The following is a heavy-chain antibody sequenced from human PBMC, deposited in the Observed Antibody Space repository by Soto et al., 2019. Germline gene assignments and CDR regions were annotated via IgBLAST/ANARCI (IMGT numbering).Heavy chain of an antibody. CDR2: IYWNDDK. D-gene: IGHD3-9*01. J-gene: IGHJ4*02. CDR1: GFSLTTDGVG. CDR3: ARSYYDILTRYYLFAY. V-gene: IGHV2-5*01. Sequence: SGPTLVNPTQTLTLTCTFSGFSLTTDGVGVGWVRQPPGEALEWLALIYWNDDKRYSPSLKTRLTITKDTSKNQVVLTMTNMDPVDTATYYCARSYYDILTRYYLFAYWGQGTLVTVSS.